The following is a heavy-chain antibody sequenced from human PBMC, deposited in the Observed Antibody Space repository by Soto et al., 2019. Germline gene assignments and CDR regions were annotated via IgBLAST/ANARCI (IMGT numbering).Heavy chain of an antibody. CDR3: ARGMYYYDSSGYFGRYYYYGMDV. J-gene: IGHJ6*02. V-gene: IGHV4-4*02. CDR2: IYHSGST. CDR1: GGSISSSNW. D-gene: IGHD3-22*01. Sequence: PSETLSLTCAVSGGSISSSNWWSWVRQPPGKGLEWIGEIYHSGSTNYNPSLKSRVTISVDKSKNQFSLKLSSVTAADTAVYYCARGMYYYDSSGYFGRYYYYGMDVWGQGTTVTVSS.